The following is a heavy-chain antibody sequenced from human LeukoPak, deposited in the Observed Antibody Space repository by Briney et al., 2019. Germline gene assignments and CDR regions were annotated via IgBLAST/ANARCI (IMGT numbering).Heavy chain of an antibody. D-gene: IGHD3-10*01. V-gene: IGHV3-23*01. CDR1: GFTFSNYA. CDR3: ANRGRTAVASYYFDY. Sequence: GGSLRLSRAPSGFTFSNYAISGVRQAPGKGLEWVSLIKSNGGDTYYADSVEGRFFISTDNSRNTLYLQMNSLRAEETATYYCANRGRTAVASYYFDYWGQGTLVTVSS. CDR2: IKSNGGDT. J-gene: IGHJ4*02.